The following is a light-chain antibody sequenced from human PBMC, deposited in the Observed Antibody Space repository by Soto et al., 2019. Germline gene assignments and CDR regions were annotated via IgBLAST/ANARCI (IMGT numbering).Light chain of an antibody. CDR2: GAY. CDR1: QIVSTY. J-gene: IGKJ2*02. CDR3: QQYGSSPGT. V-gene: IGKV3-20*01. Sequence: LTQSPAILSAPPGDRATFSCSARQIVSTYLAWYQQKPGQAPRLLIFGAYIRDTGVPDRISGSGSWTDFTLTISRLEPEDFAVYYCQQYGSSPGTFGPGTKVDIK.